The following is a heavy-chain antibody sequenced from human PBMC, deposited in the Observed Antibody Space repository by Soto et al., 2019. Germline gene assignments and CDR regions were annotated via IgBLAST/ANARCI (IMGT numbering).Heavy chain of an antibody. Sequence: QVQLQASGPGLVKPSETLSLTCTVSGGSISSYYWSWIRQPPGKGLEWIGYIYYSGSTNYNPSLKSRVTISVDTSKNQFSLKLSSVTAADTALYYCARRYGYAFDIWGQGTVVTVSS. CDR3: ARRYGYAFDI. CDR2: IYYSGST. D-gene: IGHD4-17*01. J-gene: IGHJ3*02. CDR1: GGSISSYY. V-gene: IGHV4-59*01.